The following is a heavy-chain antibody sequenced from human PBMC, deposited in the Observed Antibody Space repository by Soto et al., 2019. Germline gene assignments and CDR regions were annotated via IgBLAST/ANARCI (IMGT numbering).Heavy chain of an antibody. J-gene: IGHJ4*02. CDR3: VHRTTVTSDDY. V-gene: IGHV2-5*02. D-gene: IGHD4-17*01. CDR2: IYGDDDK. Sequence: SGPTLVNPTQTLTLTCTFSGFSLTTNRVVVGWVRQPPGKAPSWLAFIYGDDDKRYSPSLWSRLTITKDTSKNQVVLTMTNLDPVDTATYYCVHRTTVTSDDYWGRGTLVTVSS. CDR1: GFSLTTNRVV.